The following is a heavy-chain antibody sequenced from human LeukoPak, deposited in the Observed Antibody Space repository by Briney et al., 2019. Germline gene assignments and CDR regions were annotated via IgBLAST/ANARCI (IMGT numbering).Heavy chain of an antibody. V-gene: IGHV3-7*03. CDR3: ARVTAVAGIDH. CDR1: GFTCSSYW. D-gene: IGHD6-19*01. J-gene: IGHJ4*01. Sequence: GGSLRLSCAASGFTCSSYWMSWVRQAPGKGLVWVANLKDDGRQKYYVDSVKGRFTISRDNAKNSLSLQRTSLRAKDTAVYYCARVTAVAGIDHWGQRTL. CDR2: LKDDGRQK.